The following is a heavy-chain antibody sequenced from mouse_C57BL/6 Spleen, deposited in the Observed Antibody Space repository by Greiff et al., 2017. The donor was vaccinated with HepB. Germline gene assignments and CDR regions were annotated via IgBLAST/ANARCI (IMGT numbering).Heavy chain of an antibody. CDR1: GFTFSDYY. J-gene: IGHJ4*01. CDR3: ARDGPYAMDY. V-gene: IGHV5-16*01. Sequence: EVQLQESEGGLVQPGSSMKLSCTASGFTFSDYYMAWVRQVPEKGLEWIANINYDGSSTYYLDSLKSRFIISRDNAKNILYLQMSSLKSEDTATYYCARDGPYAMDYWGQGTSVTVSS. CDR2: INYDGSST.